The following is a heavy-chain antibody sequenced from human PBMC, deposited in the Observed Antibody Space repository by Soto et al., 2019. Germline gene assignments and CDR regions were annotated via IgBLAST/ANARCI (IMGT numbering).Heavy chain of an antibody. D-gene: IGHD4-17*01. CDR2: IIPIFGTA. J-gene: IGHJ2*01. V-gene: IGHV1-69*01. CDR1: GGTFSSYA. Sequence: QVQLVQSGAEVKKPGSSVKVSCKASGGTFSSYAISWVRQAPGQGLEWMGGIIPIFGTANYAQKFQGRVTITADESMSTAYMELSSLRSEDTAVYYCARVPYGGVTNWYFDLWGRGTLVTVSS. CDR3: ARVPYGGVTNWYFDL.